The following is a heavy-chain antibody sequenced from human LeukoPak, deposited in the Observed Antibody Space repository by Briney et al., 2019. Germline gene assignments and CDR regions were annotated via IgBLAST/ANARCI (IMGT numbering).Heavy chain of an antibody. J-gene: IGHJ3*02. CDR2: IKQDGSEK. D-gene: IGHD1-26*01. Sequence: GGSLRLSCAASGFTFSNFWMSWVRQAPGKGLEWVANIKQDGSEKYYVDSVKGRFTISRDNAKNSLYLQMNSLRAEDTARYYCARDSGSYAFDIWGQGTMVTVSS. CDR1: GFTFSNFW. V-gene: IGHV3-7*04. CDR3: ARDSGSYAFDI.